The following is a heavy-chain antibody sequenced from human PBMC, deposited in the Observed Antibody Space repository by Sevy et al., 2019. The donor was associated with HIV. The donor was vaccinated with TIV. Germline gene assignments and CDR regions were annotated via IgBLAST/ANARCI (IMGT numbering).Heavy chain of an antibody. V-gene: IGHV1-18*01. CDR2: IGVYNGNS. Sequence: ASVKVSCKASGYTFSSNGIAWVRQAPGQGLQWMGWIGVYNGNSNYAQNLRDRVTMTTDTSTSTAYMELKSRRSDDTAVYYCARVPTYYFGSGTYFDYWGQGTLVTVSS. CDR3: ARVPTYYFGSGTYFDY. CDR1: GYTFSSNG. D-gene: IGHD3-10*01. J-gene: IGHJ4*02.